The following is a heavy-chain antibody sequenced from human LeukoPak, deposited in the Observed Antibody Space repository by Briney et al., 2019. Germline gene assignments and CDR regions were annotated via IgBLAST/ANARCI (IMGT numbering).Heavy chain of an antibody. CDR2: MNPNSGNT. J-gene: IGHJ5*02. V-gene: IGHV1-8*01. CDR1: GYTFASYD. Sequence: EASVKVSCKASGYTFASYDINWVRQATGQGLEWMGWMNPNSGNTGYAQKFQGRVTMTRNTSISTAYMELSSLRSDDTAVYYCARKPLTGDRGFDPWGQGTLVTVSS. CDR3: ARKPLTGDRGFDP. D-gene: IGHD7-27*01.